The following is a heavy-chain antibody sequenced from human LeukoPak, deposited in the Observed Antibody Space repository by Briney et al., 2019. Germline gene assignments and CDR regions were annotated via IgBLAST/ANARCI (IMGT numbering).Heavy chain of an antibody. CDR1: GGSISSYY. Sequence: PSETLSLTCTVSGGSISSYYWSWIRQPPGKGLEWIGYIYYSGSTNYNPSLKSRVTISVDTSKNQFSLKLSSVTAADTAVYYCARDQGGGDFTFDYWGQGTLVTVSS. CDR2: IYYSGST. V-gene: IGHV4-59*01. D-gene: IGHD2-21*02. CDR3: ARDQGGGDFTFDY. J-gene: IGHJ4*02.